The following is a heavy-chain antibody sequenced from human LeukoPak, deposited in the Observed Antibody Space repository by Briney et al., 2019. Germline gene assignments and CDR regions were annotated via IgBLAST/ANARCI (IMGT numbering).Heavy chain of an antibody. CDR1: GVSISSHY. Sequence: PGGSLRLSCAVPGVSISSHYMNWVRQAPRKGLEWVSVIYSGGSTYYADSVKGRFTISRDNSKNMLYLQMDSLRAEDTAVYYCARSWNARLNFDYWGQGTLVTVSS. CDR2: IYSGGST. V-gene: IGHV3-66*02. D-gene: IGHD1-1*01. J-gene: IGHJ4*02. CDR3: ARSWNARLNFDY.